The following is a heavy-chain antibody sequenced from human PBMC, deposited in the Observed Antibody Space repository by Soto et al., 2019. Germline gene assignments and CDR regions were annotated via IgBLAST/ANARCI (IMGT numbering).Heavy chain of an antibody. J-gene: IGHJ4*02. Sequence: VASVKVSCKASGGTFSSYAISWVRQAPGQGLEWMGGIIPIFGTANYAQKFQGRVTITADESTSTAYMELSSLRSEDTAVYYCASLIRYCSGGSCSYYFDYWGQGTLVTVSS. CDR3: ASLIRYCSGGSCSYYFDY. D-gene: IGHD2-15*01. CDR2: IIPIFGTA. CDR1: GGTFSSYA. V-gene: IGHV1-69*13.